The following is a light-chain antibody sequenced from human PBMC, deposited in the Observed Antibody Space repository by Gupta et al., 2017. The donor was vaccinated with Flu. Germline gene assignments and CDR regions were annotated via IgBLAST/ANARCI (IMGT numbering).Light chain of an antibody. CDR1: SSEVGGDDY. CDR3: GSDTNSSPYV. Sequence: ITNSSAGTSSEVGGDDYVSWNQQHAGKAHKVLIYDVSNRTAGVASRFSGSKSGNTASLTISGRKEEDEDDYYGGSDTNSSPYVFGTGTKVTV. V-gene: IGLV2-14*03. J-gene: IGLJ1*01. CDR2: DVS.